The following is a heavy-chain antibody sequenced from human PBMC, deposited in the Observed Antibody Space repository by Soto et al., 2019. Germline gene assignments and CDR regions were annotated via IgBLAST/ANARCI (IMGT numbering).Heavy chain of an antibody. V-gene: IGHV3-23*01. CDR3: AKRVYDSNSHYTAFDI. CDR2: ISGSGGST. D-gene: IGHD3-22*01. Sequence: PGGSQRLSCAASGITFSSYAMSWVRQAPGKGLEWVSSISGSGGSTYYADSVKGPFTVSRDNSKNTLYLQMNSLRVEDTAVYYCAKRVYDSNSHYTAFDIWGQGTTVTVSS. J-gene: IGHJ3*02. CDR1: GITFSSYA.